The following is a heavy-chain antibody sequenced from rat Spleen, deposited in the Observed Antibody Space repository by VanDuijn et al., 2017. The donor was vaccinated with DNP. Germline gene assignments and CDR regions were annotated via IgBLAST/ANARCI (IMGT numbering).Heavy chain of an antibody. J-gene: IGHJ4*01. CDR2: INTDGDTT. Sequence: EVQLVETGGGLVQPGRSLKLSCVASGFTFSSYWMYWVRQAPGKGLEWIASINTDGDTTSYPDSVKGRFTVSRDNAENTVWLQMNSLRSEDTATYYCAKDRTGGFAMDAWGQGTSVTVSS. CDR3: AKDRTGGFAMDA. D-gene: IGHD4-1*01. CDR1: GFTFSSYW. V-gene: IGHV5-58*01.